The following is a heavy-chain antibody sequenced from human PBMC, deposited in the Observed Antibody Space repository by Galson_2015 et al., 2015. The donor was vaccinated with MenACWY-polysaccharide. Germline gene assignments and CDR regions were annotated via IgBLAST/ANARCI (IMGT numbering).Heavy chain of an antibody. J-gene: IGHJ4*02. D-gene: IGHD2-2*02. CDR2: ISGSGGST. V-gene: IGHV3-23*01. CDR1: GFTFSSYG. CDR3: AKANGVVVPAAIEY. Sequence: SLRLSCAASGFTFSSYGMHWVRQAPGKGLEWVSAISGSGGSTYYADSVKGRFTISRDNSKNTLYLQMNSLRAEDTAVYYCAKANGVVVPAAIEYWGQGTLVTVSS.